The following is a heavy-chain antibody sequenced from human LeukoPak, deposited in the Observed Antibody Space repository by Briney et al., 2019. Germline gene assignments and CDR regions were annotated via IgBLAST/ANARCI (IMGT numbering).Heavy chain of an antibody. CDR2: ISGSGGST. V-gene: IGHV3-23*01. J-gene: IGHJ4*02. CDR1: GFTFSSYA. CDR3: AKDLGGQYGLDYFDY. D-gene: IGHD3-16*01. Sequence: GGSLRLSCAASGFTFSSYAMSWVRQAPGKGLEWVSGISGSGGSTYYVDSVKGRFTISRDNSKNTLYLQMNSLRAEDTAVYYCAKDLGGQYGLDYFDYWGQGTLVTVSS.